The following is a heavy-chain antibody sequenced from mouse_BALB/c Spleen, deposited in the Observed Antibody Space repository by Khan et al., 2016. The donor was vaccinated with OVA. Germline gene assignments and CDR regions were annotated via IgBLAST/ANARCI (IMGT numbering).Heavy chain of an antibody. CDR1: GFSLISYG. Sequence: VELVESGPGLVAPSQSLSITCTVSGFSLISYGVNWVRQPPGKGLEWLGVIWGDGSTNYHSALISRLSISKDNSKNQVFLKRNSLQTDDTATYYCAKFTPDFYSMDYWGQGTSVTVSS. CDR2: IWGDGST. D-gene: IGHD1-1*01. CDR3: AKFTPDFYSMDY. V-gene: IGHV2-3*01. J-gene: IGHJ4*01.